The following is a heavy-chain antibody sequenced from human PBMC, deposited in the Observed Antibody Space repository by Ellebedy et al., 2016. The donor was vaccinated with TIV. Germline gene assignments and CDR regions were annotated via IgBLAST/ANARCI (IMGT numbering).Heavy chain of an antibody. D-gene: IGHD6-19*01. V-gene: IGHV3-7*01. J-gene: IGHJ4*02. CDR1: GFTFSNYW. CDR3: ARDQWLGRAYYFDY. Sequence: GESLKISCGTSGFTFSNYWMTWVRQAPGKGLEWVANIKQDGSEKYYVDSVKGRFSISRDNTKNSLHLQMNSLTDEDTAVYYCARDQWLGRAYYFDYWGQGTLLTVSS. CDR2: IKQDGSEK.